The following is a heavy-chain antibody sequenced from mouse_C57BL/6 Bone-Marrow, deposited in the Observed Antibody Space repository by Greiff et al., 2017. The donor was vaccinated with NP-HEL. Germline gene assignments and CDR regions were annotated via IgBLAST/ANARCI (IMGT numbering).Heavy chain of an antibody. J-gene: IGHJ3*01. CDR2: IHPNSGST. CDR1: GYTFTSYW. V-gene: IGHV1-64*01. CDR3: ARRLDEAWFAY. D-gene: IGHD1-2*01. Sequence: VQLQQPGAELVKPGASVKLSCKASGYTFTSYWMHWVKQRPGQGLEWIGMIHPNSGSTNYNETFKSKATLTVDKSSSTAYMQLSSLTSEDSAVYYCARRLDEAWFAYWGQGTLVTVSA.